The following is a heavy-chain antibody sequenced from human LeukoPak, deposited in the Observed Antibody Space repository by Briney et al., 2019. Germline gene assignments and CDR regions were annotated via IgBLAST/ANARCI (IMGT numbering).Heavy chain of an antibody. D-gene: IGHD4-23*01. V-gene: IGHV4-59*11. Sequence: SETLSLTCTVSGGSISSHYWSWIRQPPGKGLEWIGYIYYSGSTYYNPSLKSRVTISVDTSKNQFSLKLSSVTAADTAVYYCARERRRSYGGNSAFDYWGQGTLVTVSS. CDR1: GGSISSHY. CDR2: IYYSGST. CDR3: ARERRRSYGGNSAFDY. J-gene: IGHJ4*02.